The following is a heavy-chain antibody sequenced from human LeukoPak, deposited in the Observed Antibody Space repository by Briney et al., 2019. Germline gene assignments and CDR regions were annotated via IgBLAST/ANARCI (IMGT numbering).Heavy chain of an antibody. CDR3: ARLLWFGEFRDY. Sequence: ASVKVSCKASGYTFTSYDINWVRQATGQGLEWMGWTNPNSGNTGYAQKFQGRVTMTRDTSISTAYMELSRLRSDDTAVYYCARLLWFGEFRDYWGQGTLVTVSS. CDR1: GYTFTSYD. CDR2: TNPNSGNT. J-gene: IGHJ4*02. V-gene: IGHV1-8*01. D-gene: IGHD3-10*01.